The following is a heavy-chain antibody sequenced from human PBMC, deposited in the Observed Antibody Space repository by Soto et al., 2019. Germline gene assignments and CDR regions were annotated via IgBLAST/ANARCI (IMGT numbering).Heavy chain of an antibody. Sequence: SGSGGSTYYADSVKGRFTISRDNSKNTLYLQMNSLRAEDTAVYYCAKGGPYNWFDPWGQGTLVTVSS. D-gene: IGHD3-10*01. V-gene: IGHV3-23*01. J-gene: IGHJ5*02. CDR3: AKGGPYNWFDP. CDR2: SGSGGST.